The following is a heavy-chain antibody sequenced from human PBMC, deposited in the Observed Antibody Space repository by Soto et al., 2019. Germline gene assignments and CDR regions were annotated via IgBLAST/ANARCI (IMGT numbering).Heavy chain of an antibody. D-gene: IGHD3-3*01. CDR2: IWYDGSNK. CDR1: GFTFSSYG. CDR3: ARKYDFWSAPTRYYYYYMDV. Sequence: GGSLRLSCAASGFTFSSYGMHWVRQAPGKGLEWVAVIWYDGSNKYYADSVKGRFTISRDNSKNTLYLQMNSLRAEDTAVYYCARKYDFWSAPTRYYYYYMDVWGKGTTVTVSS. V-gene: IGHV3-33*01. J-gene: IGHJ6*03.